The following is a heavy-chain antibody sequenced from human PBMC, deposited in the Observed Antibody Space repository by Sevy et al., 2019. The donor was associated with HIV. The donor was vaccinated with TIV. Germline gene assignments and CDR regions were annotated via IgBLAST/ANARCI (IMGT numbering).Heavy chain of an antibody. D-gene: IGHD2-2*01. Sequence: GGSLRLSCAASGFTFSSYWMHWVRQARGKGLVWVSRINSDGSSTRYAASVKGRFTISRYNAKNTRYLQMNSLRAEDTAGDYCARVPQIRYCSSTSCYYGFWGQGTLVAVSS. CDR3: ARVPQIRYCSSTSCYYGF. CDR2: INSDGSST. V-gene: IGHV3-74*01. J-gene: IGHJ4*02. CDR1: GFTFSSYW.